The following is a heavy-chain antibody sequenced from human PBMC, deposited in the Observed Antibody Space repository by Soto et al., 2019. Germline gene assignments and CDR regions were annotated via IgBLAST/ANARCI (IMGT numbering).Heavy chain of an antibody. Sequence: QAPGKGLVWVSRINSDGSSTSYADSVKGRFTISRDNAKNTLYLQMNSLRAEDTAVYYCAREMESPYYYGMDVWGQGTTVTVSS. CDR3: AREMESPYYYGMDV. CDR2: INSDGSST. V-gene: IGHV3-74*01. J-gene: IGHJ6*02. D-gene: IGHD1-1*01.